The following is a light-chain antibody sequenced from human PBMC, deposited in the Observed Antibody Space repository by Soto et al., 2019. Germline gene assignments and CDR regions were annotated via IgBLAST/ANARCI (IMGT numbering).Light chain of an antibody. Sequence: QSALTQPASVSGSPGQSITISCTGTSSDVGGYNYVSWYQQHPGIAPKLLIYGVTNPPSGVSTRFSGSKSGNTASLTISGLQAEDEADYHCSSYTSASTLLYLFGTGTKVTVL. V-gene: IGLV2-14*01. CDR1: SSDVGGYNY. CDR2: GVT. CDR3: SSYTSASTLLYL. J-gene: IGLJ1*01.